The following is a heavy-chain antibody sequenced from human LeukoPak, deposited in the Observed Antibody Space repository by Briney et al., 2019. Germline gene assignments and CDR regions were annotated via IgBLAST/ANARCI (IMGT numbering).Heavy chain of an antibody. CDR1: GYTFTSYD. CDR3: TREGTAIDWFDP. CDR2: MNPNSGNT. J-gene: IGHJ5*02. V-gene: IGHV1-8*02. Sequence: ASVKVSCKASGYTFTSYDINWVRQATGQGLEWMGWMNPNSGNTDYARKFQGRVTMTRNTSISTAYMELSSLRSEDTAVYYCTREGTAIDWFDPWGQGTLVTVSS. D-gene: IGHD5-18*01.